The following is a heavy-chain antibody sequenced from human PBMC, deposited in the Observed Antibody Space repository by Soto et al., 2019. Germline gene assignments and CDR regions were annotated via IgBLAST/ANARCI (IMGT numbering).Heavy chain of an antibody. CDR2: ISGSGGST. D-gene: IGHD3-3*01. CDR3: AKTRMLRPLYYCSGMDV. CDR1: GFTFSSYA. V-gene: IGHV3-23*01. J-gene: IGHJ6*02. Sequence: EVQLLESGGGLVQPGGSLRLSCAASGFTFSSYAMSWVRQAPGKGLEWVSAISGSGGSTYYADSVKGRFTISRDNSKNTLYHQLTSLTSEDTAVYYCAKTRMLRPLYYCSGMDVWGQGTTLTVSS.